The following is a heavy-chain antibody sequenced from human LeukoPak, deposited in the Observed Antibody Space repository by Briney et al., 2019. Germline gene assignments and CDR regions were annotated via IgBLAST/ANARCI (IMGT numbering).Heavy chain of an antibody. Sequence: SVKVSCKASGGTFSSYAISWVRQAPGQGLKWMGRIIPIFGTANYAQKFQGRVTITTDESTSTAYMELSSLRPEDTAVYYCARAIDYDILTGYYSLTAWGQGTLVTVSS. V-gene: IGHV1-69*05. CDR2: IIPIFGTA. CDR3: ARAIDYDILTGYYSLTA. J-gene: IGHJ5*02. CDR1: GGTFSSYA. D-gene: IGHD3-9*01.